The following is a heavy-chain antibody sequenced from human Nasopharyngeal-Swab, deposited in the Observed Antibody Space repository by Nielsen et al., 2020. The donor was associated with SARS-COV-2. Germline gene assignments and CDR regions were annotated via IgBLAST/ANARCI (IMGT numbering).Heavy chain of an antibody. D-gene: IGHD3-9*01. CDR1: GFTFSSYA. V-gene: IGHV3-21*01. CDR3: ARVGILTDGDY. Sequence: GESLKISCAASGFTFSSYAMSWVRQAPGKGLEWVSSISSSSSYIYYADSVKGRFTISRDNAKNSLYLQMNSLRAEDTAVYYCARVGILTDGDYWGQGTLVTVSS. J-gene: IGHJ4*02. CDR2: ISSSSSYI.